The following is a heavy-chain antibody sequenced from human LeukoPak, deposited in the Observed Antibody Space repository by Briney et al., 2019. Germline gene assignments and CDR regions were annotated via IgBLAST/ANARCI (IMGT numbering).Heavy chain of an antibody. CDR2: ISGSGGST. D-gene: IGHD6-13*01. V-gene: IGHV3-23*01. CDR1: GFTFSSYA. CDR3: AKDLRSSSWYDYYFDC. Sequence: PGGSLRLSCAASGFTFSSYAMSWVRQAPGKGREWVSAISGSGGSTYYADSVKGRFTISRDNSKNTLYLQMNSLRAEDTAVYYCAKDLRSSSWYDYYFDCWGQGTLVTVSS. J-gene: IGHJ4*02.